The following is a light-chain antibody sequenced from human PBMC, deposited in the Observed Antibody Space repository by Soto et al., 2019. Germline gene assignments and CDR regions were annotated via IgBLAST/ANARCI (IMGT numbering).Light chain of an antibody. CDR2: QVT. J-gene: IGLJ2*01. CDR1: SSDVGSYNF. V-gene: IGLV2-14*01. Sequence: QSALTQPASVSGSPGQSITISCTGTSSDVGSYNFVSWYQHHAGTAPKLIIYQVTNRPSGVSDRFSASKSGDTASLTISGLQAEDEAIYYCSSYPGFSTDILFGGGTTLTVL. CDR3: SSYPGFSTDIL.